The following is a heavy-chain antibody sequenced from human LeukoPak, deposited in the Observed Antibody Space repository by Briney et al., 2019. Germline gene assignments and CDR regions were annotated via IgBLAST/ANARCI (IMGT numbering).Heavy chain of an antibody. J-gene: IGHJ4*02. V-gene: IGHV3-23*01. CDR1: GFTFSSYA. Sequence: GGSLRLSCAASGFTFSSYAMSWVRQAPGKGLEWVSAISGSGGSTYYADSVKGRFTISRDNSKNTLYLQMNSLRAEDTAVYSCAASYSSSWYDYWGQGTLVTVSS. D-gene: IGHD6-13*01. CDR3: AASYSSSWYDY. CDR2: ISGSGGST.